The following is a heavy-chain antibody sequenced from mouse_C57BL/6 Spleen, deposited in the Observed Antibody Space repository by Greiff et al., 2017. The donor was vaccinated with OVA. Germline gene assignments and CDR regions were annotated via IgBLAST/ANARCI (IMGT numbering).Heavy chain of an antibody. CDR3: ARRHYSRNYFDY. V-gene: IGHV1-69*01. D-gene: IGHD1-2*01. CDR2: IDPSDSYT. Sequence: QVQLQQPGAELVMPGASVKLSCKASGYTFTSYWMPWVKQRPGQGLEWIGEIDPSDSYTTYNQKFQGKSTLTVDKSSSTAYMQLSSLTSEDSAVYYCARRHYSRNYFDYWGQGTTLTVSS. J-gene: IGHJ2*01. CDR1: GYTFTSYW.